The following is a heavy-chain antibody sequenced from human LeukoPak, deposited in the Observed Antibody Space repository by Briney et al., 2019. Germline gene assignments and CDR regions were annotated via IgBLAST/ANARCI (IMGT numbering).Heavy chain of an antibody. CDR3: ARDEVQVVPATLHYYYYMDV. CDR2: VYPSGTT. V-gene: IGHV4-61*02. J-gene: IGHJ6*03. CDR1: GGSISSGTFY. D-gene: IGHD2-15*01. Sequence: KSSETLSLTCTVSGGSISSGTFYWSWIGQPAWKGLEWIGRVYPSGTTRYNPSLKSRVTISRDTSKNQFSLKLSSVTAADTAVYYCARDEVQVVPATLHYYYYMDVWGIGTTVTVSS.